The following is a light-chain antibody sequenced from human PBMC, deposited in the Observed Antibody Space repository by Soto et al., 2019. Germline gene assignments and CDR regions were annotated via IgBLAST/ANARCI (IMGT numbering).Light chain of an antibody. CDR2: WAS. CDR3: QQYYNTPYT. J-gene: IGKJ2*01. CDR1: QSVLFSHNNKNY. V-gene: IGKV4-1*01. Sequence: DIVMTQSPDSLAVSLGERATINCKSSQSVLFSHNNKNYLAWYQQKPGHPPKLLLYWASTRESGVPDRFSGSGSGTDFTLTISSLQAEDVAIYYCQQYYNTPYTCGQGTKLEIK.